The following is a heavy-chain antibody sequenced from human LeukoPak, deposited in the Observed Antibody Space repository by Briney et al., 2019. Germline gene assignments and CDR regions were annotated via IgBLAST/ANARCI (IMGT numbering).Heavy chain of an antibody. D-gene: IGHD3-3*01. V-gene: IGHV1-69*01. J-gene: IGHJ5*02. Sequence: SVKVSCKASGGTFSSYAISWVRQAPGQGLEWMGGIIPIFGTANYAQKFQGRVTITADESTSTAYMELSSLRSEDTAVYYCARPIFGAGNWFDPWGQGTLVTVSS. CDR3: ARPIFGAGNWFDP. CDR2: IIPIFGTA. CDR1: GGTFSSYA.